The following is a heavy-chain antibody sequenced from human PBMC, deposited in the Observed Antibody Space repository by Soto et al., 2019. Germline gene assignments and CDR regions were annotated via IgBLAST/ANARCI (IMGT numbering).Heavy chain of an antibody. V-gene: IGHV1-69*13. CDR1: GGTFSSYA. J-gene: IGHJ5*02. Sequence: SVKVSCKASGGTFSSYAIRWVRQAPGQGLEWMGGIMPIFGTANYAQKFQGRVTITEDESTSTAYMELSSLRSEDTAVYYCAISYGDSYNWFDPWGQGTLVTVSS. CDR2: IMPIFGTA. CDR3: AISYGDSYNWFDP. D-gene: IGHD4-17*01.